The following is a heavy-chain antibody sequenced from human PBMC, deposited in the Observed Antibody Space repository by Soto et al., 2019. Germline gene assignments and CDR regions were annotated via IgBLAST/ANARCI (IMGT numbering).Heavy chain of an antibody. CDR3: ARGNPGGYYYMDV. J-gene: IGHJ6*03. D-gene: IGHD1-1*01. Sequence: EVQLVESGGGLVQPGGSLRLSCAASGFTFSSYSMNWVRQAPGKGLEWVSYISSSSSTIYYADSAKGRFTISRDNAKNSLYLQMNSLRAEDTAVYYCARGNPGGYYYMDVWGKGTTVTVSS. CDR2: ISSSSSTI. CDR1: GFTFSSYS. V-gene: IGHV3-48*01.